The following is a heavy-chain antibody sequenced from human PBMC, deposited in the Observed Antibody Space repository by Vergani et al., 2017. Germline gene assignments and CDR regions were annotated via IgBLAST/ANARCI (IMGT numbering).Heavy chain of an antibody. V-gene: IGHV4-34*01. CDR2: INHSGST. CDR3: ARGYYYDSIGYYYLDS. CDR1: GGSFSGYY. Sequence: QVQLQQWGAGLLKPSETLSLTCAVYGGSFSGYYWSWIRQPPGKGLEWIGEINHSGSTNYNPSLKSRVTISVDTSKNQFSLKLSSVTAADTAVYYCARGYYYDSIGYYYLDSWGQGTLVTVSS. J-gene: IGHJ4*02. D-gene: IGHD3-22*01.